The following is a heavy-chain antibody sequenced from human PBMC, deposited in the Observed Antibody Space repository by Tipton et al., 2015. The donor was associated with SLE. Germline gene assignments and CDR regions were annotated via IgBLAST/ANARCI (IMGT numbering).Heavy chain of an antibody. CDR1: GDSVSTNSAA. V-gene: IGHV6-1*01. CDR2: TYYRSKWYS. CDR3: ARVWGTGSRGVDY. J-gene: IGHJ4*02. Sequence: GLVKPSQTLSLTCAISGDSVSTNSAAWPWIRQSPSRGLEWLGRTYYRSKWYSDYAVSVKSRITINPDTSKNQFSLQLNSVTPEDTAVYYCARVWGTGSRGVDYWGQGTLVTVSS. D-gene: IGHD2-2*01.